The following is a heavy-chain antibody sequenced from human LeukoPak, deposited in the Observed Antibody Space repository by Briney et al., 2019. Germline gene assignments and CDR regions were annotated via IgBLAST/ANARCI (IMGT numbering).Heavy chain of an antibody. CDR1: GFNVTNFA. V-gene: IGHV3-30*04. J-gene: IGHJ6*04. D-gene: IGHD5-24*01. CDR2: ILYSADNT. CDR3: ASDPRDGGQNV. Sequence: GSLRLSCAASGFNVTNFAMHWVRQAPGKGLEWVTLILYSADNTYYADPVKGRFTFSRDKSKNTLYLQMNSLRPDDSAVYYCASDPRDGGQNVWGKGTTVTVSS.